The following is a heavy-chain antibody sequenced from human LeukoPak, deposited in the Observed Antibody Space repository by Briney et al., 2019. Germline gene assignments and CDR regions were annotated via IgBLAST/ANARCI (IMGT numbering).Heavy chain of an antibody. Sequence: ASVKVSCKASGYTFTSYDINWVRQATGQGLEWMGWMNPNSGNTGYAQKFQGRVTMTRNTSISTAYMGLSSLRSEDTAVYYCARGREMATIHRLNWFDPWGQGTLVTVSS. D-gene: IGHD5-24*01. CDR2: MNPNSGNT. CDR1: GYTFTSYD. J-gene: IGHJ5*02. V-gene: IGHV1-8*01. CDR3: ARGREMATIHRLNWFDP.